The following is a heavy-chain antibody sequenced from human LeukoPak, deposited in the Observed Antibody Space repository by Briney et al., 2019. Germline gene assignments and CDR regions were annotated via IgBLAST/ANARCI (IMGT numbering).Heavy chain of an antibody. Sequence: GGSLRLSCAASGFTFSNYAMNWVRQAPGKGLEWVSSINGRGDNVYAVESVKGRFTISRDNAKNTVHLQIDYLRAEDTAIYYCAKASDSSGFYGQLDFWGQGILVTVSS. CDR1: GFTFSNYA. D-gene: IGHD3-22*01. V-gene: IGHV3-23*01. J-gene: IGHJ4*02. CDR3: AKASDSSGFYGQLDF. CDR2: INGRGDNV.